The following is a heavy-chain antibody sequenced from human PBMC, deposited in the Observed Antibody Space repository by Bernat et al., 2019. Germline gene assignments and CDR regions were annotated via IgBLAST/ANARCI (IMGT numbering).Heavy chain of an antibody. D-gene: IGHD6-19*01. CDR3: ARGPDSSGWYGDAFDI. CDR1: GFTFISYG. V-gene: IGHV3-33*01. CDR2: IWYDGSNK. Sequence: QVQLVESGGGVVQPGRSLRLSCAASGFTFISYGMHWVRQAPGKGLEWVAVIWYDGSNKYYADSVKGRFTISRDNTKNTLYLQMNSLRAEDTAVYYCARGPDSSGWYGDAFDIWGQGTMVTVSS. J-gene: IGHJ3*02.